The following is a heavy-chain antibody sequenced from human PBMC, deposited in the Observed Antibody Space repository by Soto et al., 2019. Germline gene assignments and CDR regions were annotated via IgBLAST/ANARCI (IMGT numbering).Heavy chain of an antibody. CDR2: IYYSGVT. CDR3: GRVPYDSSGYGYHDY. J-gene: IGHJ4*02. Sequence: TLCLTCTVSGASISSGGYYWRWIRQRPGKGREWIGYIYYSGVTDYNSPRKRRVTISGDTSKNQFSLKLTSVSAADTAVYYCGRVPYDSSGYGYHDYWGQGTLITVSS. V-gene: IGHV4-31*03. D-gene: IGHD3-22*01. CDR1: GASISSGGYY.